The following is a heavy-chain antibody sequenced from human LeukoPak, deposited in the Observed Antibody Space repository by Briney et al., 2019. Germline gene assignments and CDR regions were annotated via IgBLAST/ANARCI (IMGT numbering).Heavy chain of an antibody. V-gene: IGHV1-8*01. CDR2: MNPDSGNT. Sequence: ASVRVSCKASEYTFNICDINWVRQATGQGLEWMGWMNPDSGNTGIAQKFQGRVTMTRNTSITTAYMELSSLRSEDTAVYYCAVHLPGDYLDRWGQGTLVTVSS. CDR1: EYTFNICD. CDR3: AVHLPGDYLDR. J-gene: IGHJ4*02.